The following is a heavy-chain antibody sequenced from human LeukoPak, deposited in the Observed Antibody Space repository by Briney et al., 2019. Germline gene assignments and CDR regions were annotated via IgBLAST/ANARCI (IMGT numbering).Heavy chain of an antibody. CDR2: MNQDESQK. V-gene: IGHV3-7*01. CDR1: GVTFSDFW. D-gene: IGHD2-15*01. CDR3: ASFEYKYSF. J-gene: IGHJ4*02. Sequence: PGGSLRLSCEASGVTFSDFWMTWVRQAPGKGPEWVATMNQDESQKYYVDSVKGRFTISRDNAKNALFLQMNSLRGEDTAIYYCASFEYKYSFGGQGTLVTVSS.